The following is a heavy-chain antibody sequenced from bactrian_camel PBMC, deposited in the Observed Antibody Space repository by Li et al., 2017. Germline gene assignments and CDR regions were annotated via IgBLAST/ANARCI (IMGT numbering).Heavy chain of an antibody. CDR1: TLVDSNTD. Sequence: HVQLVESGGGSVQAGGSLTLSCATQTLVDSNTDMGWFRRAPGKEREGVAVIDPSETTTYADSVKGRFTISKDNAKITLYLQMNSLKPEDTAMYYCAADRALDDDCYVGSLYTDFAYWGQGTQVTVS. J-gene: IGHJ6*01. D-gene: IGHD3*01. CDR3: AADRALDDDCYVGSLYTDFAY. V-gene: IGHV3S53*01. CDR2: IDPSETT.